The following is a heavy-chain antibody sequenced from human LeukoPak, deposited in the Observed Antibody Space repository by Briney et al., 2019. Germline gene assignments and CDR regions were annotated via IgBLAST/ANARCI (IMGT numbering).Heavy chain of an antibody. CDR2: IYHSGST. J-gene: IGHJ4*02. D-gene: IGHD3-10*01. CDR1: GGSFSGYY. V-gene: IGHV4-34*01. Sequence: SETLSLTCAVYGGSFSGYYWSWIRQPPGKGLEWIGEIYHSGSTNYNPSLKSRVTISVDKSKNQFSLKLSSVTAADTAVYYCAAYYGSGSSYYFDYWGQGTLVTVSS. CDR3: AAYYGSGSSYYFDY.